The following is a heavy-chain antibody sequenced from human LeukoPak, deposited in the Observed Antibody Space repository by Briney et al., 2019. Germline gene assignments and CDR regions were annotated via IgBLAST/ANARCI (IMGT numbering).Heavy chain of an antibody. Sequence: GGSLRLSCAASGFTFSSYWMSWVRQAPGKGLEWVANIKQDGSEKYYVDSVKGRFTISRDNAKNSLYLQMNSLRAEDTAVYYCARGIFRVAAAGTGWFDPWGQGTLVTVSS. CDR3: ARGIFRVAAAGTGWFDP. D-gene: IGHD6-13*01. J-gene: IGHJ5*02. CDR1: GFTFSSYW. V-gene: IGHV3-7*01. CDR2: IKQDGSEK.